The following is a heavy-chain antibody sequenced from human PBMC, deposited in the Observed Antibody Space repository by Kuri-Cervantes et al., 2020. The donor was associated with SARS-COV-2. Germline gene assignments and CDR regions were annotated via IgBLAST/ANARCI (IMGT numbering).Heavy chain of an antibody. CDR2: IWYDGENE. CDR1: GFTFSNYV. CDR3: AGGAANYYYMDV. J-gene: IGHJ6*03. Sequence: GESLKISCVASGFTFSNYVIHWVRQAPGKGLEWVAVIWYDGENEYYAGSVKGRFTISRDNSKNTVSPHMNSLRAEDTAMSYCAGGAANYYYMDVWGKGTTVTVSS. D-gene: IGHD3-16*01. V-gene: IGHV3-33*08.